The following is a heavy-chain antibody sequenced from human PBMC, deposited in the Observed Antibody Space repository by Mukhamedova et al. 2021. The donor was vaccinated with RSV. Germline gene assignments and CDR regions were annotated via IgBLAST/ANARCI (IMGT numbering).Heavy chain of an antibody. CDR3: ARGPAGFGEFYDY. CDR2: IHTNGTT. Sequence: SWIRQPAGKGLEWIGRIHTNGTTNYNPSLKSRVTISVDTSKNQFSLRLSSVSAADTALYYCARGPAGFGEFYDYWGQGSLVTVSS. D-gene: IGHD3-10*01. V-gene: IGHV4-61*02. J-gene: IGHJ4*02.